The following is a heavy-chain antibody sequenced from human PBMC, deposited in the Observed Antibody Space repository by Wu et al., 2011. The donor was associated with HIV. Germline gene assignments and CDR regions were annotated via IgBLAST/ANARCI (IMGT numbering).Heavy chain of an antibody. J-gene: IGHJ3*02. Sequence: QVQLVQSGAEVKKPGSSVKVSCKTSGGTFRNYAISWVRQAPGQGPEWMGGIIPIFDTTNYAQKFQGRVTITADKSTSTAYMELSSLRSEDTAVYYCARDRALMSPDAFDIWGQGTMVTVSS. CDR3: ARDRALMSPDAFDI. CDR2: IIPIFDTT. CDR1: GGTFRNYA. V-gene: IGHV1-69*14. D-gene: IGHD2-8*01.